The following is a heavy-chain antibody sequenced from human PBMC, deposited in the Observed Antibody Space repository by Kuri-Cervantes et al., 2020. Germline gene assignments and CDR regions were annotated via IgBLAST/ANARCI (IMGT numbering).Heavy chain of an antibody. D-gene: IGHD6-13*01. CDR2: ISWNSGSI. CDR3: AKTFSSSWYSYPDY. Sequence: GKSLKISCAASGFTFDDYAMHWVRQAPGKGLEWVSGISWNSGSIGYADSVKGRFTISRDNAKNSLYLQMNRLRAEDTALYYCAKTFSSSWYSYPDYWGQGTLVTVSS. V-gene: IGHV3-9*01. CDR1: GFTFDDYA. J-gene: IGHJ4*02.